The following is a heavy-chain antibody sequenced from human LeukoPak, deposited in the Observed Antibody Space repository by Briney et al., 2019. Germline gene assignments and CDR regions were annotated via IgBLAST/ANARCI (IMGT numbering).Heavy chain of an antibody. Sequence: GSSVKVSCEASGCAFSSFGIGWVRQAPGHGLEWVGGIIPIFGTAKDAQRFHGRVTITADESTSTAYMELGSLRSEDTAVYYCARAPRYLHGAFDIWGQGTMVTVSS. V-gene: IGHV1-69*01. J-gene: IGHJ3*02. CDR2: IIPIFGTA. CDR3: ARAPRYLHGAFDI. CDR1: GCAFSSFG. D-gene: IGHD2-15*01.